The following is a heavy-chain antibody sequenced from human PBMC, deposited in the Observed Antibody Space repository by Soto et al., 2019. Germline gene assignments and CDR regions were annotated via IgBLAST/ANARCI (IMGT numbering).Heavy chain of an antibody. D-gene: IGHD4-17*01. CDR2: ISGSGGST. CDR1: GFTFSSYA. CDR3: AKAHGYGDYYFDY. J-gene: IGHJ4*02. V-gene: IGHV3-23*01. Sequence: EVQLLESGGGLVQPGGSLRLSCAASGFTFSSYAMSWVRQAPGKGLEWVSAISGSGGSTYYADSVKGRFTISRDNSKNTMYLQMNSLRAEDTAVYYCAKAHGYGDYYFDYWGQGTLVTVSS.